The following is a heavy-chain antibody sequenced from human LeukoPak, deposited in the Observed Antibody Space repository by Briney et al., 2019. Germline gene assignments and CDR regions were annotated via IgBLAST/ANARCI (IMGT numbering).Heavy chain of an antibody. D-gene: IGHD6-13*01. J-gene: IGHJ4*02. CDR1: GGSISSGGYY. CDR2: IYYSGST. V-gene: IGHV4-31*03. Sequence: PSQTLSLTCTVSGGSISSGGYYWSWIRQHPGKGLEWIGYIYYSGSTYYNPSLKSRVTISVDTSKNQFSLKLSSVTAADTAVYYCAREGRIAAAGTLGYYFDYWGQGTLVTVSS. CDR3: AREGRIAAAGTLGYYFDY.